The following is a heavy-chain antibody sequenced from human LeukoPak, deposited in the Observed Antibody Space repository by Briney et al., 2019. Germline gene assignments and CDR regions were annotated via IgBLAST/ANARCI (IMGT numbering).Heavy chain of an antibody. D-gene: IGHD3-10*01. J-gene: IGHJ4*02. CDR1: GESFNDYY. Sequence: PSETLSLTCAVSGESFNDYYWNWIRQPPGKGLEWIGEIIHSGGTNYNPSLKSRVTISVDTSKNQFSLKLSSVTAADTAVYYCASFTMVRGEPSYYFDYWGQGTLVTVSS. CDR3: ASFTMVRGEPSYYFDY. CDR2: IIHSGGT. V-gene: IGHV4-34*12.